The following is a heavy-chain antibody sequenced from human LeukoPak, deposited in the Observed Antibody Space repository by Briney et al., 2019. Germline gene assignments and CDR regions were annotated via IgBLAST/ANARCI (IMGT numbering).Heavy chain of an antibody. J-gene: IGHJ3*02. Sequence: GGSLRLSCAASGFTFSSYSMNWVRQAPGKGLEWVAVISYDGSNKYYADSVKGRFTISRDNSKNMLYLQMNSLSAEDTAVYYCARDHRTYSSGWYLSYAFDIWGQGTMVTVSS. CDR1: GFTFSSYS. V-gene: IGHV3-30*03. D-gene: IGHD6-19*01. CDR2: ISYDGSNK. CDR3: ARDHRTYSSGWYLSYAFDI.